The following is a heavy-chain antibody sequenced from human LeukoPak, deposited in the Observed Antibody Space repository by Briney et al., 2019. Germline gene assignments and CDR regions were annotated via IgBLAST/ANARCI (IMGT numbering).Heavy chain of an antibody. CDR3: AKAGSSGWYEDWYFQH. D-gene: IGHD6-19*01. CDR1: GFTFSSYA. J-gene: IGHJ1*01. Sequence: GGSLRLSCAASGFTFSSYAMSWVRQAPGKGLEWVSAISGSGGSTYYADPVKGRFTISRDNSKNTLYLQMNSLRAEDTAVYYCAKAGSSGWYEDWYFQHWGQGTLVTVSS. V-gene: IGHV3-23*01. CDR2: ISGSGGST.